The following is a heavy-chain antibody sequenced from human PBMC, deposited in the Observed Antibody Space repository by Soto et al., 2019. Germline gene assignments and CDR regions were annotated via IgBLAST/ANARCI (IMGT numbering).Heavy chain of an antibody. D-gene: IGHD6-19*01. CDR1: GGSFSGYY. V-gene: IGHV4-34*01. Sequence: QVQLQQWGAGLLKPSETLSLTCAVYGGSFSGYYWSWIRQPPGKGLEWIGEINHSGSTNCNPSLKSRVTISVDTSKNQFSLKLSSVTAADTAVYYCARNPRYSSGWSYWGQGTLVTVSS. J-gene: IGHJ4*02. CDR2: INHSGST. CDR3: ARNPRYSSGWSY.